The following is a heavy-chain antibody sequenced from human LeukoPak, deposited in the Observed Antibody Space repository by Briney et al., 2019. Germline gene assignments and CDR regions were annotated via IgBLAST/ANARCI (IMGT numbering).Heavy chain of an antibody. V-gene: IGHV4-59*01. J-gene: IGHJ5*02. CDR2: IYYSGST. CDR1: GASISSYY. Sequence: SETLSLTCTVSGASISSYYWSWIRQPPGQGLEWIGYIYYSGSTRYNPPLKSRVTISVNTSKNQFSLKLSSVTAADTAVYYCARVGILRFPSNWFDPWGQGTLVTVSS. D-gene: IGHD3-3*01. CDR3: ARVGILRFPSNWFDP.